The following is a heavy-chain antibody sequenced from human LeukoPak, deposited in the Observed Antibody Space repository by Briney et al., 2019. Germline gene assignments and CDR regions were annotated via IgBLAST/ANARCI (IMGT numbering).Heavy chain of an antibody. CDR2: IFGDGSMT. J-gene: IGHJ3*02. V-gene: IGHV3-74*03. Sequence: PGGSLRLSCAASGFTFRTYSMNWVRQAPGKGLEWVSLIFGDGSMTKYADSVKGRFTISRDNAKNTLYLQMNSLRAEDTAVYYCARDFGRPGATNAFDIWGQGAVVTVSS. CDR1: GFTFRTYS. D-gene: IGHD1-26*01. CDR3: ARDFGRPGATNAFDI.